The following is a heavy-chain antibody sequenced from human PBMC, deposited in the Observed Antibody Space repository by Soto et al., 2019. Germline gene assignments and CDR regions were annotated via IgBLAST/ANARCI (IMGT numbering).Heavy chain of an antibody. J-gene: IGHJ4*02. CDR3: ARGKRIVASPQFFDY. D-gene: IGHD3-22*01. Sequence: DSVKGRSTISRDNSKSTLYLQMNSLRAEDTAVYYCARGKRIVASPQFFDYWGQGALVTVSS. V-gene: IGHV3-30*01.